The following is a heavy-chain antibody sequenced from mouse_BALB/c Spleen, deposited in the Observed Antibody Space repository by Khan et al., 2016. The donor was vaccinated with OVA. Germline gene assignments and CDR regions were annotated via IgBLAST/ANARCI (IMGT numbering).Heavy chain of an antibody. CDR2: IWIGGSA. Sequence: QVQLKESGPGLVAPSQSLSITCTVSGFSLSRYSVHWVRQPPGKGLEWLGIIWIGGSADYNSPLKSRLSISKDNSKSQVFLKMNSLQTDDTAMYYCARNRDGGSCWYFDVWGAGTTVTVSS. CDR3: ARNRDGGSCWYFDV. V-gene: IGHV2-6-4*01. J-gene: IGHJ1*01. D-gene: IGHD3-3*01. CDR1: GFSLSRYS.